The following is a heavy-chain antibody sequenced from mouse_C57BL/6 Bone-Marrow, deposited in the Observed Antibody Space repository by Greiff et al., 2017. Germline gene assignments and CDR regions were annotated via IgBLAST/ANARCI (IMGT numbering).Heavy chain of an antibody. CDR3: AREDIFFTTVVATDDY. CDR1: GYTFTSYW. Sequence: QVQLQQSGAELVKPGASVKMSCKASGYTFTSYWITWVKQRPGQGLEWIGDIYPGSGSTNYNEKFKSKATLTVDTSSSTAYMQLSSLTSEDSAVYYCAREDIFFTTVVATDDYWGQGTTLTVSS. V-gene: IGHV1-55*01. J-gene: IGHJ2*01. D-gene: IGHD1-1*01. CDR2: IYPGSGST.